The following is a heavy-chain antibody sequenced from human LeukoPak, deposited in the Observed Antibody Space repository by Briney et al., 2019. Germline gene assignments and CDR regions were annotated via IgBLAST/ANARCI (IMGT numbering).Heavy chain of an antibody. CDR3: AREPTKLLYYYYGMDV. V-gene: IGHV3-7*01. D-gene: IGHD4-23*01. CDR1: GFTFSSYW. J-gene: IGHJ6*02. Sequence: GGSLRLSCAASGFTFSSYWMSWVRQAPGEGLEWVANIKQDGSEKYYVDSVKGRFTISRDNAKNSLYLQMNSLRAEDTAVYYCAREPTKLLYYYYGMDVWGQGTTVTVSS. CDR2: IKQDGSEK.